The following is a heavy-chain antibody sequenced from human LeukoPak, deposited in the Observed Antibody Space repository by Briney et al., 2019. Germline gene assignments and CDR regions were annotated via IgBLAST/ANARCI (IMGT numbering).Heavy chain of an antibody. V-gene: IGHV5-51*07. CDR1: GYPFTSYW. D-gene: IGHD7-27*01. Sequence: GESLKISCKVSGYPFTSYWIGWVQQMPGKGLEWMGILYPGDSDTRYSPSFQGQVTMSADKSISTAYLQWSSLKASDTAMYYCARRTGEGWFDPWGQGTLVTVSS. CDR3: ARRTGEGWFDP. CDR2: LYPGDSDT. J-gene: IGHJ5*02.